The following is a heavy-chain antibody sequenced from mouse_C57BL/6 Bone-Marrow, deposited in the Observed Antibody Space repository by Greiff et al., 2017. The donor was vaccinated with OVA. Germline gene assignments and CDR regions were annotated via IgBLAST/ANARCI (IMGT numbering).Heavy chain of an antibody. CDR3: TSERGDY. Sequence: QVQLKESGAELVRPGASVTLSCKASGYTFTDYEMHWVKQTPVHGLEWIGAIDPETGGTAYTPKFQGKATMTADKSSSTAYMELRSLTSEDSAVYCCTSERGDYWGQGTSVTVSS. CDR1: GYTFTDYE. CDR2: IDPETGGT. J-gene: IGHJ4*01. V-gene: IGHV1-15*01.